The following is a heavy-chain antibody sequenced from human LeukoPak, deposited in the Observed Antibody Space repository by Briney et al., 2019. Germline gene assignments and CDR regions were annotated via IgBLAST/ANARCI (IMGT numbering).Heavy chain of an antibody. CDR1: GFTFSNSK. CDR2: IKSKNDGGTT. CDR3: PGGVERGNFPHY. J-gene: IGHJ4*02. V-gene: IGHV3-15*01. D-gene: IGHD2-8*02. Sequence: GGSLRLSRAASGFTFSNSKLSWVRQAPGKGLEWVGRIKSKNDGGTTDYAAPVKGRFTISRDDSKNTLYLQMITLETDDTAVFSWPGGVERGNFPHYWGQGTLVTVSS.